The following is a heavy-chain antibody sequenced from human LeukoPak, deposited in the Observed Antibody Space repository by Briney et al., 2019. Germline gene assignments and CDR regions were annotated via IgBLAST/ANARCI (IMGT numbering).Heavy chain of an antibody. Sequence: PSETLSLTCTVSGGSISSSSYYWGWIRQPPGKGLEWIGSIYYSGSTYYNPSLKSRVTISVDTSKNQFSLKLNSVTAADTAMYYCARDSPGTLDYWGQGTLVTVSS. CDR1: GGSISSSSYY. CDR3: ARDSPGTLDY. CDR2: IYYSGST. J-gene: IGHJ4*02. D-gene: IGHD6-13*01. V-gene: IGHV4-39*07.